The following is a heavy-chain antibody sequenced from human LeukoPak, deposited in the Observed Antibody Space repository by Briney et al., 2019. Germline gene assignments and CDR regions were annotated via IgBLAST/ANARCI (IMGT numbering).Heavy chain of an antibody. CDR1: GGSISSYY. CDR2: IYYSGST. D-gene: IGHD3-16*01. CDR3: ARDRFGGIANWFDP. Sequence: PETLSLTCTVSGGSISSYYWSWIRQPPGKGLEWIGYIYYSGSTNYNPSLKSRVTISVDTSKNQFSLKLSSVTAADTAVYYCARDRFGGIANWFDPWGQGTLVTVSS. J-gene: IGHJ5*02. V-gene: IGHV4-59*01.